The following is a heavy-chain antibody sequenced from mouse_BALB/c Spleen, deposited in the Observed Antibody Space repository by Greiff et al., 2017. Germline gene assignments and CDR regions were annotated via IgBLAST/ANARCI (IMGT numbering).Heavy chain of an antibody. D-gene: IGHD2-14*01. CDR3: ARVRYDVDFDY. V-gene: IGHV1S56*01. CDR1: GYTFTSYY. CDR2: IYPGNVNT. Sequence: QVQLKQSGPELVKPGASVRISCKASGYTFTSYYIHWVKQRPGQGLEWIGWIYPGNVNTKYNEKFKGKATLTADKSSSTAYMQLSSLTSEDSAVYFCARVRYDVDFDYWGQGTTLTVSS. J-gene: IGHJ2*01.